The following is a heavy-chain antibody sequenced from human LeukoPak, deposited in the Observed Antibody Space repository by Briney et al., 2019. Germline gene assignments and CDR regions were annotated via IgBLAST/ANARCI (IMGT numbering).Heavy chain of an antibody. CDR2: ISYDGSNK. Sequence: GGSLRLSCAASGFTFSSYGIHWVRQAPGKGLEWVAVISYDGSNKYYADSVKGRFTISRDNSKNTLYLQMDSLRAEDTAMYYCAKDGFDYWGQGTLVTVSS. J-gene: IGHJ4*02. CDR3: AKDGFDY. V-gene: IGHV3-30*18. CDR1: GFTFSSYG.